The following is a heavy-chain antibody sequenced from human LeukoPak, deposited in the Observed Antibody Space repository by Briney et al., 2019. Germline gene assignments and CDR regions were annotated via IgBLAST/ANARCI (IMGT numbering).Heavy chain of an antibody. Sequence: PGGSLRLSCAASGLTFRTYAMSWVRQAPGKGLEWVSSISDSGGYTFYADSVKGRFTISRDNSKNTVYLQMNSLRAEDTAVYYSAKDLAYGDYGVDAFDIWGQGTMVTVSS. CDR3: AKDLAYGDYGVDAFDI. D-gene: IGHD4-17*01. V-gene: IGHV3-23*01. CDR1: GLTFRTYA. J-gene: IGHJ3*02. CDR2: ISDSGGYT.